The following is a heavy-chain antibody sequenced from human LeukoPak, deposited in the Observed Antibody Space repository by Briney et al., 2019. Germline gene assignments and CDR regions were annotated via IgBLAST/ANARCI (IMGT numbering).Heavy chain of an antibody. V-gene: IGHV1-2*02. CDR1: GYTLTDYY. CDR3: ARDVNTMETDY. J-gene: IGHJ4*02. Sequence: ASVKVSCKASGYTLTDYYMHWARQAPGQGLEWMGWINPNSGGTNYAQKFQGRVTMTRDTSISTAYMELSRLRSDDTAVYYCARDVNTMETDYWGQGTLVTVSS. CDR2: INPNSGGT. D-gene: IGHD3-10*01.